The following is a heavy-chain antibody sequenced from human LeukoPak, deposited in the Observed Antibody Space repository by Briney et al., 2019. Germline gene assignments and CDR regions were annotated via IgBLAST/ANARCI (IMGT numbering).Heavy chain of an antibody. D-gene: IGHD3-10*01. CDR3: ARGGPGGSGSYYGNY. V-gene: IGHV1-3*01. J-gene: IGHJ4*02. CDR1: GYTFTSYA. CDR2: INAGNGNT. Sequence: ASVKVSCKASGYTFTSYAMHWVRQAPGQRLEWMGWINAGNGNTKYSQKFQGRVTITRDTSASTAYMELSSLRSEDTAVYYCARGGPGGSGSYYGNYWGQGTLVTVSS.